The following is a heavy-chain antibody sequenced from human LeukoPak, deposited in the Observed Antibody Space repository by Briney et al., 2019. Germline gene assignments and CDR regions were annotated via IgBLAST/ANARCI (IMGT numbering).Heavy chain of an antibody. J-gene: IGHJ3*02. CDR2: ISAYNSNT. Sequence: ASVKVSCKASGYTFTSYGINWVRQAPGQGLEWMGWISAYNSNTHYAQKLQGRVTMTTDISTSTAYMEVRSLRSEDTAVYYCARGLFTMMTYFDIWGQGTMVTVSS. D-gene: IGHD3-22*01. V-gene: IGHV1-18*01. CDR3: ARGLFTMMTYFDI. CDR1: GYTFTSYG.